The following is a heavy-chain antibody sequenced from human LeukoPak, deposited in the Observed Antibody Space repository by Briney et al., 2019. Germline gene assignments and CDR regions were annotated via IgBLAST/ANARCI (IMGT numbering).Heavy chain of an antibody. V-gene: IGHV4-34*01. Sequence: SETLSLTCAVYGGSFSGYYWSWIRQPPGKGLEWIGEINHSGSTNYNPSLKSRVTISVDTSKNQFSLKLSSVTAADTAVYCCARQSLPYYFDYWGQGTLVTVSS. CDR2: INHSGST. CDR1: GGSFSGYY. D-gene: IGHD3-16*02. CDR3: ARQSLPYYFDY. J-gene: IGHJ4*02.